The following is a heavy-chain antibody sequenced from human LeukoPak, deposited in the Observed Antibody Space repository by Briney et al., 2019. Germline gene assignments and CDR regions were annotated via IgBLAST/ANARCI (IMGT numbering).Heavy chain of an antibody. Sequence: GGSLRLSCAASGFTFDDFAMHWVRQAPGKGLEWVSGISWNSGSIGYADSVKGRFTISRDNAKNSLYLQMNSLRAEDTALYYCAKLDYWGQGTLVTVSS. V-gene: IGHV3-9*01. CDR3: AKLDY. CDR1: GFTFDDFA. J-gene: IGHJ4*02. CDR2: ISWNSGSI.